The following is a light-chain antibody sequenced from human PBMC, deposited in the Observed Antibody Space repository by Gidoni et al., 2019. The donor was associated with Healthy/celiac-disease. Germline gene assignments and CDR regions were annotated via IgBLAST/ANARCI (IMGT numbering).Light chain of an antibody. CDR3: QVWDSSTVV. CDR2: RDS. CDR1: NIGSKN. J-gene: IGLJ2*01. V-gene: IGLV3-9*01. Sequence: SYELTQPLSVSVALGQTARITCGGNNIGSKNVHWYQQKPVQAPVLVIYRDSNRPSGIPERFSGSNSGNTATLTISRAQAGDEADYYCQVWDSSTVVFGGGTKLTVX.